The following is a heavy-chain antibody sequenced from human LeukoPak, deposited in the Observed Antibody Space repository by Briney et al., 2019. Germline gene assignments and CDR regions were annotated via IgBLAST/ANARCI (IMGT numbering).Heavy chain of an antibody. CDR2: IFPSGGEI. CDR1: GFTFNSYE. Sequence: GGALRLSCAASGFTFNSYEMNWVRQPPGKGLEWVSSIFPSGGEIHYADSVRGRFTISRDNSKSTLSLQMNSLRVEDTAIYYCATYRQVLLPFESWGQGTLVTVSS. D-gene: IGHD5-18*01. V-gene: IGHV3-23*01. CDR3: ATYRQVLLPFES. J-gene: IGHJ4*02.